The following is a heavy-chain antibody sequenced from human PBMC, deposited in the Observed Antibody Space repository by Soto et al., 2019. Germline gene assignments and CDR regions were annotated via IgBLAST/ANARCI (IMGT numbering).Heavy chain of an antibody. CDR1: GGSVSSGSYS. CDR2: IYYSGST. V-gene: IGHV4-61*01. J-gene: IGHJ4*02. Sequence: QVQLQESGPGLVKPSETLSLTGTVSGGSVSSGSYSWSWIRQPPGKGLEWIGYIYYSGSTNYNPSLKSRVTISVDTSKNQFSLKLSSVTAADTAVYYCARRGGYYPFDYWGQGTLVTVSS. CDR3: ARRGGYYPFDY. D-gene: IGHD3-22*01.